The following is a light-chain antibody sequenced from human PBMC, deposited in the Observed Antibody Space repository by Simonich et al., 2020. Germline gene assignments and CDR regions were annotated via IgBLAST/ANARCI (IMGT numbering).Light chain of an antibody. CDR1: RSAVGGYNY. V-gene: IGLV2-14*01. Sequence: QSALTQPASVSGSPGQSITLSCTGTRSAVGGYNYSSCYQQPPGKAPKLMIYDVSKRPSGVSNRFSGSKSGNTASLTISGLQAEDEADYYCSSYTSSSTLVFGGGTKLTVL. J-gene: IGLJ2*01. CDR3: SSYTSSSTLV. CDR2: DVS.